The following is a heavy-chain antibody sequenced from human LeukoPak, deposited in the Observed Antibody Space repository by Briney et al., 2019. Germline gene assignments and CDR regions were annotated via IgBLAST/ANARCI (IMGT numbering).Heavy chain of an antibody. J-gene: IGHJ4*02. V-gene: IGHV4-59*13. CDR2: IYFSGST. D-gene: IGHD3-22*01. Sequence: AETLTLTCTVSGGSISSYYWSWIRQPPGKGLEWIGYIYFSGSTNYKPPLKSRVTISVDTSKNQFSLKLSSVTAADTAVYYCARVGSGYSFDSWGQGNLVTVSS. CDR3: ARVGSGYSFDS. CDR1: GGSISSYY.